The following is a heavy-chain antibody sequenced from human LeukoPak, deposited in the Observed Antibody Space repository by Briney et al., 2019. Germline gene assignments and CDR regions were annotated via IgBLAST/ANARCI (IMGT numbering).Heavy chain of an antibody. D-gene: IGHD6-13*01. CDR2: ISYDGSNK. CDR3: AKGPQTGYSN. Sequence: GGSLRLSCAASGFTFSSYGMHWVRQAPGKGLEWVAVISYDGSNKYYADSVKGRFTISRDNSKNTLYLQMNSLRAEDTAVYCCAKGPQTGYSNWGQGTMVTVSS. V-gene: IGHV3-30*18. CDR1: GFTFSSYG. J-gene: IGHJ3*01.